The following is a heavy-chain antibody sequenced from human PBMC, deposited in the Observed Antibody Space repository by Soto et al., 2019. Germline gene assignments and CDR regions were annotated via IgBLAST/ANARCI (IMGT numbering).Heavy chain of an antibody. CDR1: GFTFSSYG. CDR2: ISYFGFFI. V-gene: IGHV3-30*12. Sequence: PGGSLRLSCAASGFTFSSYGMHWVRQAPGKGIEKVALISYFGFFIYFADSVRGLFTISMVNFKNMLFLHMNSLRAEDTAVYYCARDSVSNYVFLYWGQGTLVTVSS. D-gene: IGHD4-4*01. J-gene: IGHJ4*02. CDR3: ARDSVSNYVFLY.